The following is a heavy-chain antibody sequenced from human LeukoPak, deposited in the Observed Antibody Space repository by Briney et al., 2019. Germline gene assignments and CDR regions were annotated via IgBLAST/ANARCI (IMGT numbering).Heavy chain of an antibody. D-gene: IGHD2-2*01. V-gene: IGHV4-4*07. CDR3: ARLYCSSTRCFNYMDV. CDR2: IYISGSS. J-gene: IGHJ6*03. CDR1: GGSISGYY. Sequence: SETLSLTCTVSGGSISGYYWSWVRQPAGKGLEWIWHIYISGSSNYNPSLRSRVTMSVDTSKNQFSLKLTSVPAAATAVYYCARLYCSSTRCFNYMDVWGKGTTLTVSS.